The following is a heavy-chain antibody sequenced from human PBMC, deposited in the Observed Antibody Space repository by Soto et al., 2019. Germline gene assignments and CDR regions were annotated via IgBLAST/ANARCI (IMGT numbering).Heavy chain of an antibody. CDR3: ARAYYDSSGYPVGGMDV. J-gene: IGHJ6*02. Sequence: QAGGSLRLSCSASGFSISNFGMFWVRQAPGRGLEWISFISRSHSDIYYADSVKGRFTISRDNSKNTLYLQMNSLRAEDTAVYYCARAYYDSSGYPVGGMDVWGQGTMVTVSS. V-gene: IGHV3-23*01. CDR2: ISRSHSDI. CDR1: GFSISNFG. D-gene: IGHD3-22*01.